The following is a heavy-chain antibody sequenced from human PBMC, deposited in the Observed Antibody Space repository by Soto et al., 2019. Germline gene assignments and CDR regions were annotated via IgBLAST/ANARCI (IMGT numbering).Heavy chain of an antibody. D-gene: IGHD4-4*01. CDR1: GFNFRNNG. Sequence: GGSLRLSCAASGFNFRNNGMHWVRQVPGKGLEFVAVISHDGGHEDYADSVKGRFTISRDNSKNMLFLQMNSLRPDDTAVYYCASDSGGYSNYVDYSGQGPLVTVYS. J-gene: IGHJ4*02. V-gene: IGHV3-30*03. CDR2: ISHDGGHE. CDR3: ASDSGGYSNYVDY.